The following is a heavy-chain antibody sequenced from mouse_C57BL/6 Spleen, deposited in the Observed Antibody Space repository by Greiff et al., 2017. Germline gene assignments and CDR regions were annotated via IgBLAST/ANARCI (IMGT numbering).Heavy chain of an antibody. D-gene: IGHD2-3*01. Sequence: QVQLQQSGPELVKPGASVKISCKASGYAFSSSWMNWVQQRPGKGLEWIGRIYPGDGDTNYNGKFKGKATLTADKSSSTAYMQLSSLTSEDSAVYCCARGNDGYSDCWGKGTTLTVSS. CDR3: ARGNDGYSDC. V-gene: IGHV1-82*01. J-gene: IGHJ2*01. CDR2: IYPGDGDT. CDR1: GYAFSSSW.